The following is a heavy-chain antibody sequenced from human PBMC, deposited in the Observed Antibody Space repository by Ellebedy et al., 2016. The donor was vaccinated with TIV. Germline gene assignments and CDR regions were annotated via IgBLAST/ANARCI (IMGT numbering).Heavy chain of an antibody. CDR3: AKAVERGALDI. Sequence: SLKISCTASGFIVSTNHMSWVRQAPGKGLEWVSGISWNSGVIEYADSVKGRFTISRDNAKNSVFLQMNSLRVEDMALYYCAKAVERGALDIWGQGTVATVSP. D-gene: IGHD1-26*01. V-gene: IGHV3-9*03. J-gene: IGHJ3*02. CDR1: GFIVSTNH. CDR2: ISWNSGVI.